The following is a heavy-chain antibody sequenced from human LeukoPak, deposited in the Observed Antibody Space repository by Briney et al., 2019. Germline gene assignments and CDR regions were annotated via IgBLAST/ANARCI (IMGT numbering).Heavy chain of an antibody. D-gene: IGHD1-26*01. CDR1: GGSINSGDYY. V-gene: IGHV4-30-4*08. J-gene: IGHJ4*02. CDR2: IYYSGST. CDR3: ARDSGSYCFN. Sequence: SETLSLTCTVSGGSINSGDYYWSWIRQPPGKGLEWIGYIYYSGSTYYNPSLKSRVTISVDTSKNQFSLKLRSVTAADTAVYYCARDSGSYCFNWGQGTLVTASS.